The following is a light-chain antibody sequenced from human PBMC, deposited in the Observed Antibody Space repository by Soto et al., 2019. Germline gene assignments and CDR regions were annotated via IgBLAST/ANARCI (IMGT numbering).Light chain of an antibody. V-gene: IGLV4-69*01. J-gene: IGLJ2*01. CDR3: QTWGTGILV. Sequence: QPVLTQSPSASASLGASVKLTCTLSSGHSSYAIAWHQQQPEKGPRYLMNLNSDGSHSKGDGIPDRFSGSSSGAERYLTISSLQSEDEADYSCQTWGTGILVFGGGTKLTVL. CDR2: LNSDGSH. CDR1: SGHSSYA.